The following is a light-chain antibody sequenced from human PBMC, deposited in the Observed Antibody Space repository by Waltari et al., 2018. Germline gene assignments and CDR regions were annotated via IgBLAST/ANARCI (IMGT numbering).Light chain of an antibody. V-gene: IGLV2-23*02. Sequence: QSGLTQPASVSGSPGQSITISCTGTSSDVGNYNLVSWYQQYPGKAPKLMVYDVTKRTSGVSDRVSGSKSGNTASLTIYGLQSEDEADYYCCSYAGLGIYVFGTGTKVTVL. J-gene: IGLJ1*01. CDR3: CSYAGLGIYV. CDR2: DVT. CDR1: SSDVGNYNL.